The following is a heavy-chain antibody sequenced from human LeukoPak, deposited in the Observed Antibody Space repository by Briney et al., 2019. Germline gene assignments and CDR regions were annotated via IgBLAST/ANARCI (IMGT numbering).Heavy chain of an antibody. CDR2: ISSSSSYI. J-gene: IGHJ4*02. D-gene: IGHD3-3*01. V-gene: IGHV3-21*01. CDR3: ASVQSYYDFWSGYNSNYYFDY. Sequence: PGGSLRLSCAASGFTFSNAWMNWVRQAPGKGLEWVSSISSSSSYIYYADSVKGRFTISRDNAKNSLYLQMNSLRAEDTAVYYCASVQSYYDFWSGYNSNYYFDYWGQGTLVTVSS. CDR1: GFTFSNAW.